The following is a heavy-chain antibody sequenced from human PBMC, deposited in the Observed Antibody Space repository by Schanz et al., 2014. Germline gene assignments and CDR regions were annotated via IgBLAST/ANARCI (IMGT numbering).Heavy chain of an antibody. V-gene: IGHV3-23*04. J-gene: IGHJ4*02. D-gene: IGHD3-22*01. Sequence: DVQLVESGGGLVQPGGSLRLSCAASGFAFSSYAMTWVRQAPGKGLEWVSALSGSGGSTYYADSVKGRFTISRDNSKNTLYLQMNSLRAEDTAVYYCAKDLPSDYYIAYWGQGTLVTVSS. CDR1: GFAFSSYA. CDR3: AKDLPSDYYIAY. CDR2: LSGSGGST.